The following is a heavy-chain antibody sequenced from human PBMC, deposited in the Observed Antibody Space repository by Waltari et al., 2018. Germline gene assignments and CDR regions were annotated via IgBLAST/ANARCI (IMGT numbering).Heavy chain of an antibody. Sequence: QVRLVQSAAEVKQPWASVKDSCKESGYTIGGYGISWVRQAPGQGLEWMGWIGAYNGNTDYAQKFRGRVTLTTDRSTNTAYMELRSLRSDDTAFYYCASSSFCSSTTCYLGYWGQGTLVTVSS. D-gene: IGHD2-2*01. CDR2: IGAYNGNT. V-gene: IGHV1-18*01. J-gene: IGHJ4*02. CDR1: GYTIGGYG. CDR3: ASSSFCSSTTCYLGY.